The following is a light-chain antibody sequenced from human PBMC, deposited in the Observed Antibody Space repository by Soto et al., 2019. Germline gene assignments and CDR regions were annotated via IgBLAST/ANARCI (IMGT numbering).Light chain of an antibody. CDR2: KAS. Sequence: DIQMTQSPSTLSSSVGDRVTITCRASQSISSWLAWYQQKPGKAPKLLIYKASSLESGVPSRFSGSGSGTEFTLTISSLQPDDFAVFYCHQCDSSPWTFGQGTKVDIK. CDR3: HQCDSSPWT. CDR1: QSISSW. V-gene: IGKV1-5*03. J-gene: IGKJ1*01.